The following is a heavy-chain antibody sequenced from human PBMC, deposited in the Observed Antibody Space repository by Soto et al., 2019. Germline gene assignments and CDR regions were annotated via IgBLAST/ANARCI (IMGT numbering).Heavy chain of an antibody. D-gene: IGHD2-2*01. CDR1: GYTFTGYH. V-gene: IGHV1-2*02. Sequence: ASVKVYWKAFGYTFTGYHSHWVRHAHGQGLEWMGWINPNSGGTNYAQKFQGRVTMTRDTSISTAYMELSRLRSDDTVVYYCAREGATGGAMTNWGQGTLVPVSS. CDR3: AREGATGGAMTN. CDR2: INPNSGGT. J-gene: IGHJ4*02.